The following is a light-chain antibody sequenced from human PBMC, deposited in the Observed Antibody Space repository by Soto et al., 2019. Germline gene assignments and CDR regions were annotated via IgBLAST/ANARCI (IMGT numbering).Light chain of an antibody. CDR2: QVT. V-gene: IGLV2-14*01. CDR1: IRDVGGYNC. CDR3: TSFTTTSTWV. Sequence: QSALTQPASVSGFPGQSITISCIGTIRDVGGYNCVSWYQQYPGKAPKLMIHQVTVRPSGVSDRFSGSKSANTAFLTISGLQAEDEGDYYFTSFTTTSTWVFGGGTKLAVL. J-gene: IGLJ3*02.